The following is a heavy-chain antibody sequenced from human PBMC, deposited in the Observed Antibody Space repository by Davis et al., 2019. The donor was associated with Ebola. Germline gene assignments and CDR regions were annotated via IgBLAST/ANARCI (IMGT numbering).Heavy chain of an antibody. Sequence: GGSLRLSCVNSGFTFSNYGMQWVRQAPGKGLEWVGSISYDGSDIYYGDSVKGRLTISRDSSKDTLYLQIKSLRPEDTAMYYCAKLEGSQISCWYPDSTHADNWGQGTLVTVPS. D-gene: IGHD6-13*01. CDR2: ISYDGSDI. V-gene: IGHV3-30*18. J-gene: IGHJ4*02. CDR1: GFTFSNYG. CDR3: AKLEGSQISCWYPDSTHADN.